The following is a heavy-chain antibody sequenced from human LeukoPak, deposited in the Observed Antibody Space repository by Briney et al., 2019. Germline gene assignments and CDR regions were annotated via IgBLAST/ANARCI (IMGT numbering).Heavy chain of an antibody. CDR1: GGSINSSSYY. Sequence: PSETLSLTCAVSGGSINSSSYYWGWIRQPPGKGLEWIGSIYYGGSTYYYPSLKSRVTISVDMSKNQFSLKLSSVTAADTAVYYCAKESNSSDNWYFDLWGRGTLVTVSS. D-gene: IGHD2/OR15-2a*01. J-gene: IGHJ2*01. CDR2: IYYGGST. V-gene: IGHV4-39*07. CDR3: AKESNSSDNWYFDL.